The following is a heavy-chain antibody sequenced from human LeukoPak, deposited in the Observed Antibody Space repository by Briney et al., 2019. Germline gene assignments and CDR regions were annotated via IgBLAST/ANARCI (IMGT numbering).Heavy chain of an antibody. Sequence: ASVKVSCKASGYTFTSYATHWVRQAPGQRLEWMGWINAGNGNTKYSQEFQGRVTITRDTSASTAYMELSSLRSEDMAVYYCARDHGYGDYATFDYWGQGTLVTVSS. D-gene: IGHD4-17*01. J-gene: IGHJ4*02. CDR1: GYTFTSYA. V-gene: IGHV1-3*03. CDR3: ARDHGYGDYATFDY. CDR2: INAGNGNT.